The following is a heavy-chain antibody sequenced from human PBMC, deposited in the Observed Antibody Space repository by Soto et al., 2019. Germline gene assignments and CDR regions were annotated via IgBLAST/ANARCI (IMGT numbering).Heavy chain of an antibody. J-gene: IGHJ6*03. V-gene: IGHV4-59*01. CDR1: GGSISSYY. CDR2: IYYSGST. Sequence: SETLSLTCTVSGGSISSYYWSWIRQPPGKGLEWIGYIYYSGSTNYNPSLKSRVTISVDTSKNQFSLKLSSVTAADTAVYYCASVGNYYYYMDVWGKGTTVTVSS. CDR3: ASVGNYYYYMDV.